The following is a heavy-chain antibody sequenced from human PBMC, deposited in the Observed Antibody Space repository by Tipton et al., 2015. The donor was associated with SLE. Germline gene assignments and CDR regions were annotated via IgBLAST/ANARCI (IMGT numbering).Heavy chain of an antibody. D-gene: IGHD6-6*01. Sequence: SLRLSCAASGFTFSSFEMNWVRQAPGKGLEWVSYITSSGSTRYYADSVKGRFTISRDNAKNSLYLQMNSLRVEDTAVYYCAKTSHAGGVLGWGSSSPRGGYGSYYYYMDVWGKGTTVTVSS. CDR1: GFTFSSFE. CDR2: ITSSGSTR. V-gene: IGHV3-48*03. J-gene: IGHJ6*03. CDR3: AKTSHAGGVLGWGSSSPRGGYGSYYYYMDV.